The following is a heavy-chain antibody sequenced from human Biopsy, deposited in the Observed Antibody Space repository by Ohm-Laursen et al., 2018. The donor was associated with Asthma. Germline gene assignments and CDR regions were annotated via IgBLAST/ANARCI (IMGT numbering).Heavy chain of an antibody. Sequence: SLRLSCTASGFTFSIYDIHWVRQAPGKGLEWVAVISYDGGNKFYGDSVKGRFTLSRDNSRNTLYLQMNSLRVEDTAIYYCARTHERWTSIQDDALDIWGQGTTVAVSS. D-gene: IGHD4-23*01. CDR2: ISYDGGNK. V-gene: IGHV3-30*03. J-gene: IGHJ3*02. CDR3: ARTHERWTSIQDDALDI. CDR1: GFTFSIYD.